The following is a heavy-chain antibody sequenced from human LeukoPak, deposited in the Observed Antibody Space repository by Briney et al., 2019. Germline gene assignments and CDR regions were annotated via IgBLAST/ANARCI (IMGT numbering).Heavy chain of an antibody. CDR3: ARLWFGEPAFDI. V-gene: IGHV4-59*01. Sequence: SETLSLTCTVSGGSISSYYWSWIRQPPGKGLEWIGYIYYSGSTNYNPSLKSRVTISVDTSKNQFSLKLSSVTAADTAVYYCARLWFGEPAFDIWGQGTMVTVSS. D-gene: IGHD3-10*01. CDR1: GGSISSYY. CDR2: IYYSGST. J-gene: IGHJ3*02.